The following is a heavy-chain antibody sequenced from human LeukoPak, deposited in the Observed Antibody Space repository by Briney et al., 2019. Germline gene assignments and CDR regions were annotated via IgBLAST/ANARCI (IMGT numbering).Heavy chain of an antibody. J-gene: IGHJ4*02. Sequence: GGSLRLSCAASGFTFTNAWMSWVRQAPGEGLEWVGRIKSKTYGGTTDYAAPVKGRFTVSRDDSKNTLYLQMNSLKTEDTAVYYCATSGQHWDVFDYWGQGTLLTVSS. D-gene: IGHD1-1*01. CDR1: GFTFTNAW. CDR2: IKSKTYGGTT. CDR3: ATSGQHWDVFDY. V-gene: IGHV3-15*01.